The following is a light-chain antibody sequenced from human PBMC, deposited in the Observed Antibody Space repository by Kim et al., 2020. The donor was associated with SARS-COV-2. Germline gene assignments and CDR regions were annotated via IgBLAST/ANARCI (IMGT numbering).Light chain of an antibody. J-gene: IGKJ1*01. Sequence: DIVMTQSPGSLSVTPGEPASMSCRSSQSLLHSNGYNYLDWYLQKPGQSPHLLIYLASNRATGVPDRFSASGSGTDFTLKISRVEADDVGIYYCMQALQSPPWTFGQGTKVEFK. V-gene: IGKV2-28*01. CDR3: MQALQSPPWT. CDR2: LAS. CDR1: QSLLHSNGYNY.